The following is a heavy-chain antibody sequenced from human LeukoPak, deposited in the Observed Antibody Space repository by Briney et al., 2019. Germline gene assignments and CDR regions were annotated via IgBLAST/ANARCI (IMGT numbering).Heavy chain of an antibody. D-gene: IGHD2-8*01. Sequence: PGGSLRLSCAASGFTFSSYVMHWVRQAPGKGLEWVAIISYDGSNEYYADSVKGRFTISRDNSKNTLYLQMNSLRAEDTAVYYCARETPDIVLMASYYMDVWGKGTTVTVSS. V-gene: IGHV3-30*04. CDR1: GFTFSSYV. CDR3: ARETPDIVLMASYYMDV. CDR2: ISYDGSNE. J-gene: IGHJ6*03.